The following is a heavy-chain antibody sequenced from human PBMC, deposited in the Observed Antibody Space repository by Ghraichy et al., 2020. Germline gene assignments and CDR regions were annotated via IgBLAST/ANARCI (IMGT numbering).Heavy chain of an antibody. Sequence: GGSLRLSCAASGFIFSSYSMTWVRQAPGKGLEWVAYISDSGRSIHYADSVKGRFTISRDNAKNSLYLQMNSLRAEDSAVYYCARADSTAYYHYPGYWGQGTLVTVSS. CDR2: ISDSGRSI. D-gene: IGHD3-9*01. V-gene: IGHV3-21*01. CDR1: GFIFSSYS. CDR3: ARADSTAYYHYPGY. J-gene: IGHJ4*02.